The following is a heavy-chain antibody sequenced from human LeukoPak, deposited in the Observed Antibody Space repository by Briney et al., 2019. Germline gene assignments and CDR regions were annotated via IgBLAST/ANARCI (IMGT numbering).Heavy chain of an antibody. CDR1: GYTFTSYY. D-gene: IGHD2-2*01. CDR3: ARAGVPHYYYMDV. V-gene: IGHV1-46*01. J-gene: IGHJ6*03. Sequence: GASVKVSCKASGYTFTSYYMHWVRQAPGQGLEWMGITNPSGGSTSYAQKFQGRVTMTRDMSTSTVYMELSSLRSEDTAVYYCARAGVPHYYYMDVWGKGTTVTVSS. CDR2: TNPSGGST.